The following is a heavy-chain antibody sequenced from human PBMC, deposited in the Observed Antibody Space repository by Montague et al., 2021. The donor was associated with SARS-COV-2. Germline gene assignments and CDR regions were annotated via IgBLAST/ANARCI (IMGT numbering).Heavy chain of an antibody. CDR1: GGSVISDTYF. V-gene: IGHV4-61*01. CDR2: IYDSDTT. Sequence: SETLSLTCTVSGGSVISDTYFWSWIRQPPGKGLEWIAYIYDSDTTXNXXXXWXRVGMSSDRSKNQFSLKLTSVTPADTAVYYCARAANILSGFYNHPFEYWGQGILVTVSS. J-gene: IGHJ4*02. D-gene: IGHD3-9*01. CDR3: ARAANILSGFYNHPFEY.